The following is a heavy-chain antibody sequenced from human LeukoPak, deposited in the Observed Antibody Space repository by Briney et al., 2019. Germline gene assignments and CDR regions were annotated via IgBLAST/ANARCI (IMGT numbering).Heavy chain of an antibody. D-gene: IGHD2-2*01. J-gene: IGHJ4*02. V-gene: IGHV4-34*01. Sequence: SETLSLTCAVYGGSFSGYYWSWIRQPPGGGLEWMGFITLYSDTTSYNPSLKSRLMISIDTSKNQFSLTLTSVTAADTAVYFCARGFGYDFADYWGQGILVTVSS. CDR3: ARGFGYDFADY. CDR1: GGSFSGYY. CDR2: ITLYSDTT.